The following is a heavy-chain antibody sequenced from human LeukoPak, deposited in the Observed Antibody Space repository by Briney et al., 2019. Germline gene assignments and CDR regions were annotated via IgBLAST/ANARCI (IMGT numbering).Heavy chain of an antibody. CDR3: ASRSSIWSGYQDTLSYFTS. D-gene: IGHD3-3*01. V-gene: IGHV4-59*01. J-gene: IGHJ4*02. Sequence: SETLSLPCTVSGGSISSYYWSWIRQPPGKRLEWIGHIYYSGSTNYNPSLKSRVTISVDTSKNQFSLKLSSVTAADTAVYYCASRSSIWSGYQDTLSYFTSWGQGTLVTVSS. CDR1: GGSISSYY. CDR2: IYYSGST.